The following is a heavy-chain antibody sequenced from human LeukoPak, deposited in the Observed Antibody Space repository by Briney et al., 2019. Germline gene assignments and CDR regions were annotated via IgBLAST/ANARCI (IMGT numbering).Heavy chain of an antibody. CDR1: GGSISSSSYY. CDR2: IYYSGST. V-gene: IGHV4-39*01. D-gene: IGHD5-24*01. Sequence: SETLSLTCTVSGGSISSSSYYWGWIRQPPGKGLEWIGSIYYSGSTYYNPSLQSRVTISVDTSKNQFSLKLNSVTAADTAVYYCARGRDGYNFLNRGEYYYFDYWGQGTLVTVSS. CDR3: ARGRDGYNFLNRGEYYYFDY. J-gene: IGHJ4*02.